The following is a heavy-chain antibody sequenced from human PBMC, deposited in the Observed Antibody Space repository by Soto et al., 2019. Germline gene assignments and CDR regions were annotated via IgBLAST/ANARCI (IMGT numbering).Heavy chain of an antibody. Sequence: QVQLQESGPGLVKPSQTLSLTCTVSGGPMNSGDYYWSWIRQPPGKGLEWIGYTHNSGSTYNNPSLKSRVTISVDTSKNQFSLKLSSVTAADTAVYYCARERRWDTVATTNVDYWGQGTLVTVSS. CDR3: ARERRWDTVATTNVDY. CDR2: THNSGST. V-gene: IGHV4-30-4*08. J-gene: IGHJ4*02. D-gene: IGHD5-12*01. CDR1: GGPMNSGDYY.